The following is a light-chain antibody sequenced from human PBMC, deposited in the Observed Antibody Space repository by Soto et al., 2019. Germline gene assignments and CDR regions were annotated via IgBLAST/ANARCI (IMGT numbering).Light chain of an antibody. V-gene: IGKV3-20*01. CDR1: QSVFSNY. CDR3: QQYGSSPAIT. CDR2: GAS. Sequence: EIVLTQPPGTRALSPGERATLSSSPTQSVFSNYLAWYHQKPGQAPRLLIYGASTRASGIPARFSGSGSGTDFNLHISRLEHEDCAVCSCQQYGSSPAITFGGGTKVEIK. J-gene: IGKJ4*01.